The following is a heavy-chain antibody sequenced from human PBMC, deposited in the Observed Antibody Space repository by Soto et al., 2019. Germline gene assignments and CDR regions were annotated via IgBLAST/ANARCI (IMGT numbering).Heavy chain of an antibody. J-gene: IGHJ5*02. CDR2: IYPGDSDT. Sequence: EVQLVQSGAEVKTPGESLKISCKGSGYSFTSYWIGWVRQMPGKGLEWMGIIYPGDSDTRYSPSFQGQVTISADKSISTAYLQWSSLKASDTAMYYCARHSQRFGEFSTNWFDPWGQGTLVTVSS. CDR3: ARHSQRFGEFSTNWFDP. V-gene: IGHV5-51*01. D-gene: IGHD3-10*01. CDR1: GYSFTSYW.